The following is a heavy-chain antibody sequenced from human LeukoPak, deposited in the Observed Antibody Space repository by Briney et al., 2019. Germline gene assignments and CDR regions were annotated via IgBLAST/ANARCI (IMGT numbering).Heavy chain of an antibody. CDR2: INHSGST. Sequence: SETLSLTCAVYGGSFSAYYWSWIRQPPGKGLEWIGEINHSGSTIYSPSLKSRVTISVDTSKNHFSLKLSSVTAADTALYYCARGLFDNGNLWGQGTLVTVSS. D-gene: IGHD2-8*01. CDR3: ARGLFDNGNL. CDR1: GGSFSAYY. J-gene: IGHJ5*02. V-gene: IGHV4-34*01.